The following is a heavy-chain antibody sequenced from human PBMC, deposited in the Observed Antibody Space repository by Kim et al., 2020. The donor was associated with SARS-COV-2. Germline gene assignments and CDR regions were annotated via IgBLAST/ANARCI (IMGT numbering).Heavy chain of an antibody. D-gene: IGHD5-18*01. CDR1: GGSISTYY. CDR3: ARDMGGGYRYGWEGAFDI. J-gene: IGHJ3*02. Sequence: SETLSLTCTVSGGSISTYYWSWIRQPPGKGLEWIGSIYYSGNTNYNPSLKSRVTISVDTSKNQFSLKLSSVTAADTAVYYCARDMGGGYRYGWEGAFDIWGQGTMVTVSS. V-gene: IGHV4-59*01. CDR2: IYYSGNT.